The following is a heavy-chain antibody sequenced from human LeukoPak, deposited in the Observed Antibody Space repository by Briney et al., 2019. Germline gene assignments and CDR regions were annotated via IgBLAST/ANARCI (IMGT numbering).Heavy chain of an antibody. CDR3: ARGMSKDWFDP. Sequence: SETLSLTCTVSGGSISSYYWSWIRQPPGKGLEWIGYIYYSGSTNYNPSVKSRVTISVDTSKNQFSLKLSSVTAADTAVYYCARGMSKDWFDPWGQGTLVTVSS. CDR1: GGSISSYY. D-gene: IGHD3-10*01. V-gene: IGHV4-59*01. J-gene: IGHJ5*02. CDR2: IYYSGST.